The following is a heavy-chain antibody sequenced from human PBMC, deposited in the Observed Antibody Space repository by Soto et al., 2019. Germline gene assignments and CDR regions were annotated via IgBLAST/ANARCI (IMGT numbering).Heavy chain of an antibody. J-gene: IGHJ6*02. CDR3: AIGRIVGASDYYYYYGMDV. D-gene: IGHD1-26*01. CDR1: GFTFSSYA. V-gene: IGHV3-30-3*01. Sequence: QVQLVESGGGVVQPGRSLRLSCAASGFTFSSYAMHWVRQAPGKGLEWVAVISYDGSNKYYADPVKGRVTISRDNSKNALYLEMNSVRAEDTAVYYCAIGRIVGASDYYYYYGMDVWGQGTTVTVSS. CDR2: ISYDGSNK.